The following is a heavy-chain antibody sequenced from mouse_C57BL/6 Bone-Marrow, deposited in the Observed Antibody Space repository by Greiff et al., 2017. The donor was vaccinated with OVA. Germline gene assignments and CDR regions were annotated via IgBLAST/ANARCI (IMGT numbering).Heavy chain of an antibody. CDR1: GFTFSDYG. Sequence: EVQVVESGGGLVKPGGSLKLSCAASGFTFSDYGMHWVRQAPEKGLEWVAYISRGSSTIYYADTVKGRFTISRDNAKNTLFLQMTSLRSEDTAMYYCARINYWYFDVWGTGTTVTVSS. CDR3: ARINYWYFDV. V-gene: IGHV5-17*01. CDR2: ISRGSSTI. J-gene: IGHJ1*03.